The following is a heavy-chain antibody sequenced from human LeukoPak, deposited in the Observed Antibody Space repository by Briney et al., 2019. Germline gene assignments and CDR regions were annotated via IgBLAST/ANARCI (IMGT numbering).Heavy chain of an antibody. CDR2: INPSGGST. V-gene: IGHV1-46*01. CDR3: ARDERDTMVRGVAAPYYYGMDV. D-gene: IGHD3-10*01. J-gene: IGHJ6*04. Sequence: VASVKVSCKASGYTFTSYYMHRVRHAPGQGLEWMGIINPSGGSTSYAQKFQGRVTMTRDTSTSTVYMELSSLRSEDTAVYYCARDERDTMVRGVAAPYYYGMDVWGKGTTVTVSS. CDR1: GYTFTSYY.